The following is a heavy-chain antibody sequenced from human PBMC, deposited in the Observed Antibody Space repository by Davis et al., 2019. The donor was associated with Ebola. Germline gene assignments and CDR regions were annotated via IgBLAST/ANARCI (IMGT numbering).Heavy chain of an antibody. V-gene: IGHV4-61*01. CDR2: IYYSGST. J-gene: IGHJ6*02. D-gene: IGHD1-20*01. CDR1: GASVRSDSYY. Sequence: SETLSLTCSVSGASVRSDSYYWSWIRQPPGKGLEWIGYIYYSGSTNYNPSLKSRVTISVDTSKNQFSLKLSSVTAADTAVYYCARSNWNDHYYYYGMDVWGQGTTVTVSS. CDR3: ARSNWNDHYYYYGMDV.